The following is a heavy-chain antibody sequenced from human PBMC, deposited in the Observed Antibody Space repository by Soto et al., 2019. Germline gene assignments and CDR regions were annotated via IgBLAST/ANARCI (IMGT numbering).Heavy chain of an antibody. V-gene: IGHV5-51*01. Sequence: PGESLKTSCKGSGYSFTDFCIAWVRQMPGKGLEWMGIIYPGDSDTRYSPSFQGQVTISADKSVSTAYLQWNSLKASDTAMYFCAREGVAGNYFDYWGQGTLVTVSS. CDR3: AREGVAGNYFDY. CDR2: IYPGDSDT. D-gene: IGHD6-19*01. CDR1: GYSFTDFC. J-gene: IGHJ4*02.